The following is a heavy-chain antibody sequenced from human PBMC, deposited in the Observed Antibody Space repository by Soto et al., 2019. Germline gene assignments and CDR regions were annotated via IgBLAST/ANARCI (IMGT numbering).Heavy chain of an antibody. D-gene: IGHD4-4*01. J-gene: IGHJ6*02. Sequence: LRLSCAASGFTVSSEHMSWVRQAPGKGLEWVSVIYSGGNTNYADSVKGRFTISRDNSKNTLYLQMNSLRAEDTAVYYCARGSDYNYYYGMDVWGQGTTVTVSS. CDR1: GFTVSSEH. V-gene: IGHV3-53*01. CDR3: ARGSDYNYYYGMDV. CDR2: IYSGGNT.